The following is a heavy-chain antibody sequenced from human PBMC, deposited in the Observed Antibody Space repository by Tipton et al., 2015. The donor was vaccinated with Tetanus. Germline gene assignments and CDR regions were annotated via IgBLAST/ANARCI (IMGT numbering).Heavy chain of an antibody. Sequence: QVQLVQSGGGLIQPGGSLRLSCAASGFSVSNNYLSWVRQAPGKGLEWIGYIYYSGSTNYNPSLESRVTISVDTSKNQFSLKLRSVTAADTAVYYCARLYSYGSLYWFDPWGQGTLVTVSS. J-gene: IGHJ5*02. V-gene: IGHV4-59*02. CDR2: IYYSGST. CDR1: GFSVSNNY. CDR3: ARLYSYGSLYWFDP. D-gene: IGHD5-18*01.